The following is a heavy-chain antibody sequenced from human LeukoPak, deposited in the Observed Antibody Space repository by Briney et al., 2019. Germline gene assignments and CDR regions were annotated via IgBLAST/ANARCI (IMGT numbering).Heavy chain of an antibody. CDR1: GFAFSSYS. Sequence: GGSLKLSCAASGFAFSSYSMNWVRQAPGKGLEWVSSISSSSSYIYYAASVKGRFTISRDNAKNSLYLQINSLRAEDTAVYYCARDGVVVAATPITMITQHAFDIWGQGTMVTVSS. V-gene: IGHV3-21*01. CDR2: ISSSSSYI. CDR3: ARDGVVVAATPITMITQHAFDI. D-gene: IGHD2-15*01. J-gene: IGHJ3*02.